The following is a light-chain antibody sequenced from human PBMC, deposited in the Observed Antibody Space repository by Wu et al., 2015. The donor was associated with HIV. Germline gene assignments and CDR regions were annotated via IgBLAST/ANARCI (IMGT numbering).Light chain of an antibody. V-gene: IGKV3-20*01. Sequence: EVVLTQSPGALSLSPGERVTLSCRASQSVSSSYLAWYQQKPGQAPRLLIYGTSSRASGIPDRFSGSGSGTDFTLTISGLEPEDFAVYYCQQYGSSPSYTFGPGDQAGD. J-gene: IGKJ2*01. CDR1: QSVSSSY. CDR3: QQYGSSPSYT. CDR2: GTS.